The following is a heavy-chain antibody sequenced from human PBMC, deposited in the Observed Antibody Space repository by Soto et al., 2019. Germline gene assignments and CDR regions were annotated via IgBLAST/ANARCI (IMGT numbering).Heavy chain of an antibody. J-gene: IGHJ5*02. D-gene: IGHD6-19*01. Sequence: PGESLSIWCKVSGYSFTSYCISWVLQTPGKGLEWMGRIDPSDSYTNYSPSFQGHVTISADKSISTAYLQWSSLKASDTAMYYCARSTTLAVAGNGYNWFDPWGQGTMVTVSS. CDR2: IDPSDSYT. CDR1: GYSFTSYC. CDR3: ARSTTLAVAGNGYNWFDP. V-gene: IGHV5-10-1*01.